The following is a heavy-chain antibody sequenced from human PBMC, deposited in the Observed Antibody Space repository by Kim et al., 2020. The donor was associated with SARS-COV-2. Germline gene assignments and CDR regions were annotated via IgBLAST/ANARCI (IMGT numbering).Heavy chain of an antibody. CDR3: ATDFGIVGALSPS. D-gene: IGHD1-26*01. J-gene: IGHJ4*02. Sequence: YAQKFQGRVTMTEDTSTDTAYMELSSLRSEDTAVYYCATDFGIVGALSPSWSQGTLVTVSS. V-gene: IGHV1-24*01.